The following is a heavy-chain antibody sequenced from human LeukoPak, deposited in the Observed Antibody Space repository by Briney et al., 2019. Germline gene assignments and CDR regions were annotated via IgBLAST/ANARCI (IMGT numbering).Heavy chain of an antibody. D-gene: IGHD2-2*01. J-gene: IGHJ3*02. CDR3: ARGGCSSTSCYDTDAFDI. CDR2: IWYDGSNK. CDR1: GFTFSSYG. Sequence: GGSLRLSCEASGFTFSSYGMHWVRQAPGKGLEWVAVIWYDGSNKYYADSVKGRFTISRDNSKNTLYLQMNSLRAEDTAVYYCARGGCSSTSCYDTDAFDIWGQGTMVTVSS. V-gene: IGHV3-33*01.